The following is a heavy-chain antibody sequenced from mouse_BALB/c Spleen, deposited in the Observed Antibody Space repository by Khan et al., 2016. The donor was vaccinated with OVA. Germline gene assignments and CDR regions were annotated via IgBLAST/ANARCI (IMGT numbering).Heavy chain of an antibody. J-gene: IGHJ2*01. Sequence: EVQLQESGPGLVKPSQSLSLTCTVTGYSITSDYAWNWIRQFPGNKLEWMGYISYSGRTSYNPSLKSRISITRDTSKNLFFLQLNSVTTEDTSTYYCARSVTITTVVATDFDYWGQGTTRTVSS. D-gene: IGHD1-1*01. CDR3: ARSVTITTVVATDFDY. CDR1: GYSITSDYA. CDR2: ISYSGRT. V-gene: IGHV3-2*02.